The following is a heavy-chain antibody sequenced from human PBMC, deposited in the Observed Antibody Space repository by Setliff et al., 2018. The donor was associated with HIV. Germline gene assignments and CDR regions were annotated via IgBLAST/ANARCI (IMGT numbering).Heavy chain of an antibody. Sequence: SETLSLTCTVSNGSISSGNHYWSWIRQQPGKGLEWIGYIFYRGSTYYNPSLKSRVSLSIDTSKNYFSLKLTSVTAADTAMYFCARAGYYDFLGGVSAQPLDPWGRGILVTVSS. D-gene: IGHD3-3*01. J-gene: IGHJ5*02. V-gene: IGHV4-31*03. CDR3: ARAGYYDFLGGVSAQPLDP. CDR2: IFYRGST. CDR1: NGSISSGNHY.